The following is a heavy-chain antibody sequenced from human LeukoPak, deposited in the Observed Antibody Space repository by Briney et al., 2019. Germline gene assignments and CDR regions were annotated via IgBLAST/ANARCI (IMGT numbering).Heavy chain of an antibody. Sequence: GGTLRLSCAASGFTFSSHAMGWVRQAPGKGLEWVSSITGSGASTYYGDSVKGRFTISRDNSKNTLYLQMNRLRAEDTAVYYCAKDGGGSLEWLPPMDVWGQGTTVTVSS. V-gene: IGHV3-23*01. CDR1: GFTFSSHA. CDR3: AKDGGGSLEWLPPMDV. CDR2: ITGSGAST. J-gene: IGHJ6*02. D-gene: IGHD3-3*01.